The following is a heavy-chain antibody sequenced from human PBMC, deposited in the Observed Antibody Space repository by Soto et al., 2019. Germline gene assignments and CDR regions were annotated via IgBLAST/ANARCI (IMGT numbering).Heavy chain of an antibody. D-gene: IGHD3-10*01. CDR2: ISGSGGST. CDR1: GFTFSSYA. CDR3: ASSGSYYITWWFDP. Sequence: PGGSLRLSCAASGFTFSSYAMSWVRQAPGKGLEWVSAISGSGGSTYYADSVKGRFTISRDNSKHTLYLQMNSLRAEDTAVYYCASSGSYYITWWFDPRFQGTLVTVSS. V-gene: IGHV3-23*01. J-gene: IGHJ5*02.